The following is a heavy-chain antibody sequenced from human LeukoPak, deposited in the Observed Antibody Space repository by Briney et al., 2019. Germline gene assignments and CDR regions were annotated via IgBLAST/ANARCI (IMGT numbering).Heavy chain of an antibody. D-gene: IGHD3-9*01. CDR1: GYTFTSHY. CDR3: ARSPHILTGENFDY. V-gene: IGHV1-2*02. CDR2: INPNSGGT. Sequence: GASVKVSCKASGYTFTSHYMHWVRQAPGQGLEWMGWINPNSGGTNYAQKFQGRVTMTRDTSISTAYMELSRLRSADTAVYYCARSPHILTGENFDYWGQGTLLTVSS. J-gene: IGHJ4*02.